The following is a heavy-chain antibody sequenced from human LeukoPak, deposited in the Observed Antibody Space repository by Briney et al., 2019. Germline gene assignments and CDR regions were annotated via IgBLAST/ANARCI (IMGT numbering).Heavy chain of an antibody. D-gene: IGHD3-22*01. CDR3: AAQYYYDSSGYYYADLSRNWFDP. Sequence: PGGSLRLSCAASGFTFSSYAMSWVRQAPGKGLEWVSAISGSGGSTYYADSVKGRFTISRDNSKNTLYLQMNSLRAEDTAVYYCAAQYYYDSSGYYYADLSRNWFDPWGQGTLVTVSS. CDR1: GFTFSSYA. J-gene: IGHJ5*02. V-gene: IGHV3-23*01. CDR2: ISGSGGST.